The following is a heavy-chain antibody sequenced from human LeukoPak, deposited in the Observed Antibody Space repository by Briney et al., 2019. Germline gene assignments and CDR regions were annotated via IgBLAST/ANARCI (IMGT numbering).Heavy chain of an antibody. J-gene: IGHJ4*02. D-gene: IGHD5-12*01. Sequence: GGSLRLSCVASGFTFSYYSMNCVRQAPGKGLEWVSYINSISGEIWYADSVKGRFTISRDDAKNSLYLQINSLRDKETAVYYCARDHGYAFDYWGQGTLVTVSS. V-gene: IGHV3-48*02. CDR3: ARDHGYAFDY. CDR1: GFTFSYYS. CDR2: INSISGEI.